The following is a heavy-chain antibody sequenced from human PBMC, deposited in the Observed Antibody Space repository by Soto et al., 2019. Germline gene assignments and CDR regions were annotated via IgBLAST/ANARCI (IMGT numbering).Heavy chain of an antibody. V-gene: IGHV1-8*01. D-gene: IGHD1-26*01. CDR3: ARGVSAGVDY. CDR2: MEPSTGRT. Sequence: QVQLVQSGAEVREPGASVKVSCKASGYSFTSLDINWVRQTAGQGLEWMGWMEPSTGRTGYAQKFQGRVTMTRDTSINTAYMDLTTLTSDDTAFYYCARGVSAGVDYWGHGTLVIVSS. J-gene: IGHJ4*01. CDR1: GYSFTSLD.